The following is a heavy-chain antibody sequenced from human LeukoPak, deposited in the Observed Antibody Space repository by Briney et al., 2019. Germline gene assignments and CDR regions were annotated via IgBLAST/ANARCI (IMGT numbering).Heavy chain of an antibody. CDR1: GFTFSTSW. J-gene: IGHJ4*02. CDR2: ISSDGITT. V-gene: IGHV3-74*01. Sequence: GGSLRLSCATSGFTFSTSWMHWVRQAPGEGLVWVSRISSDGITTTYADSVKGRFTISRDNAKNTLYLQMNSLRVEDTAVYYCARIRSSSWYDYWGQGALVTVSS. CDR3: ARIRSSSWYDY. D-gene: IGHD6-13*01.